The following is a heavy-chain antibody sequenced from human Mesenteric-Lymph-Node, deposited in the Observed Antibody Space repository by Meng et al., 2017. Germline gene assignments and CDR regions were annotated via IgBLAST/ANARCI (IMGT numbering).Heavy chain of an antibody. CDR3: ARDAGSYYAY. V-gene: IGHV6-1*01. J-gene: IGHJ4*02. D-gene: IGHD3-10*01. CDR1: GDSVSSNSAA. CDR2: TYYRSKWYN. Sequence: SCAISGDSVSSNSAAWNWIRQSPSRGLEWLGKTYYRSKWYNDYAVSVRSRITIKADTSKNQFSLHLNSVTPEDTAMYYCARDAGSYYAYWGQGTLVTVSS.